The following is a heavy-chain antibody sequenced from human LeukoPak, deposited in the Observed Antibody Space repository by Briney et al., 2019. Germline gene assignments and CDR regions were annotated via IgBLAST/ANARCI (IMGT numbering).Heavy chain of an antibody. J-gene: IGHJ4*02. CDR2: ISSSGSTI. CDR3: ARKNYYDSSSIDY. CDR1: GFTFSSYE. Sequence: GGSLRLSCAASGFTFSSYEMNWVRQAPGKGLEWVSYISSSGSTIYYADSVEGRFTISRDNAKNSLYLQMNSLRAEDTAVYYCARKNYYDSSSIDYWGQGTLVTVSS. V-gene: IGHV3-48*03. D-gene: IGHD3-22*01.